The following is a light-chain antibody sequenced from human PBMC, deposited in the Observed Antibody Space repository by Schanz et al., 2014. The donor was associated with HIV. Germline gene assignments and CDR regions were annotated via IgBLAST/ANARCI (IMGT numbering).Light chain of an antibody. Sequence: QSALTQPASVSGSPGQSITISCTGTSSDVGSYNLVSWYQQHPGKAPRLLIYDAINRPPGVSDRFSGSRSGDMASLTISGLQAEDEADYYCGSYSSGDSHWVFGGGTKVTVL. V-gene: IGLV2-14*02. J-gene: IGLJ3*02. CDR2: DAI. CDR3: GSYSSGDSHWV. CDR1: SSDVGSYNL.